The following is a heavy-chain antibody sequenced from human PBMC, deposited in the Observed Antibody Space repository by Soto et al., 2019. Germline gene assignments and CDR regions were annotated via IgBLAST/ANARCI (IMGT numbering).Heavy chain of an antibody. J-gene: IGHJ4*02. Sequence: QVQLQESGPGLVKPSETLSLTCTVSGDSISNYYWNWIRQPPGKGLEWIGYLYHGGFTNYNPSLTSRVTMSIDASKNQFSLRLTSVTAADTAIYFCARDSVDPPRFIDYWGQGIHVTVSS. V-gene: IGHV4-59*01. CDR3: ARDSVDPPRFIDY. D-gene: IGHD2-2*01. CDR2: LYHGGFT. CDR1: GDSISNYY.